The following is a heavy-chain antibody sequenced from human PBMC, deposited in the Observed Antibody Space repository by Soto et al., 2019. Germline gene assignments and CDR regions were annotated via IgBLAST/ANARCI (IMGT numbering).Heavy chain of an antibody. D-gene: IGHD5-12*01. CDR1: GYTFTSYA. Sequence: ASVKVSCKASGYTFTSYAMHWVRQAPGQRLEWMGWINAGNGNTKYSQKFQGRVTITRDTSASTAYMELSSLRSEDTAVYYCARVGGWRSGCDLGGAVDDNWFDPWGQGTLVTVSS. CDR2: INAGNGNT. CDR3: ARVGGWRSGCDLGGAVDDNWFDP. J-gene: IGHJ5*02. V-gene: IGHV1-3*01.